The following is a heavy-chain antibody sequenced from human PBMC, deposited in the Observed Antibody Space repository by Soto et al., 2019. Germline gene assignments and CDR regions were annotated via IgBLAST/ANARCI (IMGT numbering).Heavy chain of an antibody. CDR2: IYYSGST. Sequence: PSETLSLTCTVSGGSISSYYWSWIRQPPGKGLEWIGYIYYSGSTNYNPSLKSRVAISVDTSKNQFSLKLSSVTAADTAVYYCARDEGSSGWYSYYGMDVWGQGTTVTVSS. J-gene: IGHJ6*02. D-gene: IGHD6-19*01. CDR1: GGSISSYY. V-gene: IGHV4-59*01. CDR3: ARDEGSSGWYSYYGMDV.